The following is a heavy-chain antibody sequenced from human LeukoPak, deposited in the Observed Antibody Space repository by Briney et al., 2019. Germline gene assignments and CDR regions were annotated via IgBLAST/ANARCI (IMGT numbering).Heavy chain of an antibody. CDR1: GYTFTSYG. CDR3: ARRSTTYDILTCYYPAAFFDH. Sequence: ASVKVSCKASGYTFTSYGISWVRQAPGQGLEWMGWISAYNGNTNYAQKLQGRVTMTTDTSTSTAYMELRSLRSDDTAVYYCARRSTTYDILTCYYPAAFFDHWGQGTRVTVSS. D-gene: IGHD3-9*01. J-gene: IGHJ4*02. CDR2: ISAYNGNT. V-gene: IGHV1-18*01.